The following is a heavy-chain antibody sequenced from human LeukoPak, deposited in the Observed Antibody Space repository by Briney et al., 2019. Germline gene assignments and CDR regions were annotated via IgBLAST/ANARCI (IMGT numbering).Heavy chain of an antibody. Sequence: ASVKVSCKVSGYTLTELSMHWVRQAPGKGLEWMAGFDPEDGETFYAQKLQGRVTVTTDTSTSTAYMELRSLRSDDTAVYYCARDSGYYGSGTYYNYYYMDVWGKGTTVTISS. D-gene: IGHD3-10*01. CDR3: ARDSGYYGSGTYYNYYYMDV. V-gene: IGHV1-24*01. CDR1: GYTLTELS. CDR2: FDPEDGET. J-gene: IGHJ6*03.